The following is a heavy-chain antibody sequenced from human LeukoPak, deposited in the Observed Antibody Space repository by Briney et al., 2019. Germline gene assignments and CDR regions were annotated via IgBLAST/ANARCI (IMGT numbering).Heavy chain of an antibody. CDR3: TTCEGVYCERLS. Sequence: VGSPTLSCAASGFTFSNSYMSWVRQAPGKGLEWVGRIKSKTDGGKTDYAAPVKGRFTITRDDSKNTLYLQMNSLKTEYTPVYNSTTCEGVYCERLSWGHGTLVTVSS. J-gene: IGHJ5*01. V-gene: IGHV3-15*01. CDR1: GFTFSNSY. CDR2: IKSKTDGGKT. D-gene: IGHD3-22*01.